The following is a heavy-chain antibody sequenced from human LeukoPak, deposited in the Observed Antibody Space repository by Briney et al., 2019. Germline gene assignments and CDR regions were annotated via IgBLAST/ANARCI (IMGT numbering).Heavy chain of an antibody. Sequence: GGSLRLCYAASGITFSSYAMSWVRQAPGKGLDWVSAISGSGSSTYYADSVKGRFTISRDNSKNTLYLQLNSLRAEDTAVYYCATDGQVWFQGGLDYWGQGTLVTVSS. CDR1: GITFSSYA. V-gene: IGHV3-23*01. D-gene: IGHD3/OR15-3a*01. CDR2: ISGSGSST. CDR3: ATDGQVWFQGGLDY. J-gene: IGHJ4*02.